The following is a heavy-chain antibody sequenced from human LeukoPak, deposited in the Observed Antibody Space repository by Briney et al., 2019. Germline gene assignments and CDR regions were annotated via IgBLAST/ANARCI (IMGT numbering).Heavy chain of an antibody. CDR1: GGSISSYY. V-gene: IGHV4-59*01. J-gene: IGHJ4*02. CDR3: ARVSQWLVR. D-gene: IGHD6-19*01. CDR2: IYYSGSI. Sequence: SETLSLTCTVYGGSISSYYWSWIRQPPGKGLEWIGYIYYSGSINYNPSLKSRVTISVDTSKNQFSLKLSSVTAADTAVYYCARVSQWLVRWGQGTLVTVSS.